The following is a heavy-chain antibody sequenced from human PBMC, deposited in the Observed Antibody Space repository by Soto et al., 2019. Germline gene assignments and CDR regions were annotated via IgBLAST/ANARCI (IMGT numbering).Heavy chain of an antibody. CDR2: INPNSGGT. CDR3: ARAGWSYYYGSGSSSDYYYYMDV. CDR1: GYTFTGYY. Sequence: ASVKVSCKASGYTFTGYYMHWVRQAPGQGLEWMGWINPNSGGTNYAQKFQGWVTMTRDTSISTAYMELSRLRSDDTAVYYCARAGWSYYYGSGSSSDYYYYMDVWGKGTTVTVSS. D-gene: IGHD3-10*01. J-gene: IGHJ6*03. V-gene: IGHV1-2*04.